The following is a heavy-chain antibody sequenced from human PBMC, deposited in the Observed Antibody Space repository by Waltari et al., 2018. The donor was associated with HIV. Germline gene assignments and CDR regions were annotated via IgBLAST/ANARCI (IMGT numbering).Heavy chain of an antibody. Sequence: VQLQQWGAGLLKPSETLSLTCAVSGGSFSGYYWSWSRQSPGKGLEWIGQINHSGSTNYNPSLQSRVTMSVDTSKNHFSLNLSSVTAADSAVYHCARQHDYGGPTSKYYQYYGMDVWGQGTTVTVS. J-gene: IGHJ6*02. CDR1: GGSFSGYY. CDR3: ARQHDYGGPTSKYYQYYGMDV. CDR2: INHSGST. V-gene: IGHV4-34*01. D-gene: IGHD4-17*01.